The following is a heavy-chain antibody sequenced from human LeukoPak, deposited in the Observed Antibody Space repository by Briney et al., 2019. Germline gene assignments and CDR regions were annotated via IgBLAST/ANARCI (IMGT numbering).Heavy chain of an antibody. D-gene: IGHD6-13*01. CDR1: GFTFGSSA. Sequence: GGSLRLSCAASGFTFGSSAMSWVRQAPGKGPEWVSTFSRSGPDTYYADSVKGRFTIFRDNSKNTLYLQINSLRAEDTAVYYCAKGSLGSWYYFDYWGQGTLVTVSS. CDR3: AKGSLGSWYYFDY. CDR2: FSRSGPDT. V-gene: IGHV3-23*01. J-gene: IGHJ4*02.